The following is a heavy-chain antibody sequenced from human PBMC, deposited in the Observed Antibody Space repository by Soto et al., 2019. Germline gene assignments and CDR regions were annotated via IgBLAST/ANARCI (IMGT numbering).Heavy chain of an antibody. Sequence: QITLKESGPTLVNPTQTLTLTCTFSGFSLSTDGVGVGWIRQPPGKAPEWLALIYWNDDKRFSPSLKTSLTITKDTSKNQVVLTLTNMDPVDTATYYCAQLSGYDAGGWFDPWGQGTLVTVSS. D-gene: IGHD5-12*01. CDR3: AQLSGYDAGGWFDP. CDR1: GFSLSTDGVG. CDR2: IYWNDDK. V-gene: IGHV2-5*01. J-gene: IGHJ5*02.